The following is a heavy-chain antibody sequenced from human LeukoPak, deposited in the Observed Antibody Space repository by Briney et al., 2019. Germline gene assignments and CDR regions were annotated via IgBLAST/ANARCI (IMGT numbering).Heavy chain of an antibody. V-gene: IGHV4-59*01. D-gene: IGHD4-17*01. J-gene: IGHJ4*02. CDR1: GGSISSYY. CDR3: ARDSVDYGGNPYFDY. Sequence: SETLSLTCTVSGGSISSYYWSWIRQPPGKGLEWIGYIYYSGSTNYNPSLKSRVTISVDTPKNQFSLKLSSVTAADTAVYYCARDSVDYGGNPYFDYWGQGTLVTVSS. CDR2: IYYSGST.